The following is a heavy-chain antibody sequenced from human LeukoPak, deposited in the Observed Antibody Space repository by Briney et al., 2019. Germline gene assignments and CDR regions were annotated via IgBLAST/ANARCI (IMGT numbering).Heavy chain of an antibody. D-gene: IGHD3-10*01. CDR1: GFTVRNNY. CDR3: ARVTMVRGVIRGDNWFDP. Sequence: GGSLRLSCAASGFTVRNNYMSWVRQAPGKGLEWVSVIYSGGSTYYADSVKGRFTISRDNSKNTLYLQMNSLRAEDTAVYYCARVTMVRGVIRGDNWFDPWGQGTLVTVSS. CDR2: IYSGGST. J-gene: IGHJ5*02. V-gene: IGHV3-66*01.